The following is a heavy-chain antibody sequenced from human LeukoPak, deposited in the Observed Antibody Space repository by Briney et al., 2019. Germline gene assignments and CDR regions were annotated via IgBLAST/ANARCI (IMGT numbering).Heavy chain of an antibody. Sequence: SETLSLTCAVYGGSFSGYYWSWIRQPPGKGLEWIGRIYTSGSTNYNPSLKSRVTMSVDTSKNQFSLKLSSVTAADTAVYYCAREHGSGSVFDYWGQGTLVTVSS. V-gene: IGHV4-59*10. D-gene: IGHD3-10*01. CDR1: GGSFSGYY. J-gene: IGHJ4*02. CDR3: AREHGSGSVFDY. CDR2: IYTSGST.